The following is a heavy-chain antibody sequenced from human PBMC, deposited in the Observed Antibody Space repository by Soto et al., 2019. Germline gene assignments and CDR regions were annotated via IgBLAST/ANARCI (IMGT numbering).Heavy chain of an antibody. J-gene: IGHJ6*02. CDR1: GSTFSSYS. CDR3: ASAYCSGGSCYFAGMDV. Sequence: GGSLRLSCAASGSTFSSYSMKWVRQAPGKGLEWVSSISSSSSYIYYADSVKGRFTISRDNAKNSLYLQMNSLRAEDTAVYYCASAYCSGGSCYFAGMDVSGRGPTVAVSS. CDR2: ISSSSSYI. V-gene: IGHV3-21*01. D-gene: IGHD2-15*01.